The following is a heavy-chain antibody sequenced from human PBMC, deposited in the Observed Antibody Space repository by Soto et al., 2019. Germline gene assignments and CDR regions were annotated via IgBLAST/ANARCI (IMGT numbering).Heavy chain of an antibody. CDR1: GGSINNDY. Sequence: VQLQESGPGLVKPSETLSLTCSVSGGSINNDYWSWIRQPPGKGLEWIGYIFYRGNTNYNPSLQSRLTMSVDTSKNQFSLNLSSVTAADTAVYYCARHISVTTGTFDYWGQGTLVSVSS. CDR3: ARHISVTTGTFDY. V-gene: IGHV4-59*08. D-gene: IGHD4-17*01. CDR2: IFYRGNT. J-gene: IGHJ4*02.